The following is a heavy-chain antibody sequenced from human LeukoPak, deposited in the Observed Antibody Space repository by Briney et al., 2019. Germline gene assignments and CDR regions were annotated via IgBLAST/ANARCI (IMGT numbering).Heavy chain of an antibody. D-gene: IGHD3-22*01. V-gene: IGHV1-8*01. J-gene: IGHJ4*02. Sequence: ATVKVSCKASGDTFTSYDINWVRGATGPGLEWMGWMHPNSGNTGYAQKFQERVTMTRNTTIRTVNMELSSLRLEATAVSYCSRAFYDSSGYYYEDWGQGTLVTVSS. CDR1: GDTFTSYD. CDR2: MHPNSGNT. CDR3: SRAFYDSSGYYYED.